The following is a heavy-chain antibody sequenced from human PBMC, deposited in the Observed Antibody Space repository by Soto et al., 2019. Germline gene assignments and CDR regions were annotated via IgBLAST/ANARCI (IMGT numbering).Heavy chain of an antibody. J-gene: IGHJ4*02. D-gene: IGHD2-15*01. V-gene: IGHV4-30-2*01. CDR1: GGSISSGTYS. CDR2: IYHSGSI. Sequence: SETLSLTCAVSGGSISSGTYSWNWIRQPPGKGLEWIGYIYHSGSILYNPSLKSRVTISLDRSKNQFSLSLSSVTAADTAVYYCARASGYCSGGTCFPFDYWGRGTLVTVSS. CDR3: ARASGYCSGGTCFPFDY.